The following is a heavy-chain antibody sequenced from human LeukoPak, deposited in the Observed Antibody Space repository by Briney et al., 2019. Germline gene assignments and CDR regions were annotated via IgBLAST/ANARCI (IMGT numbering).Heavy chain of an antibody. CDR1: GGSISSYY. CDR2: IYYSGST. J-gene: IGHJ5*02. CDR3: ARVGPYDSSGHNWLDP. V-gene: IGHV4-59*01. D-gene: IGHD3-22*01. Sequence: SETLSLTCTVSGGSISSYYWSWIRQPPGKGLEWIGYIYYSGSTNYNPSLKSRVTISVDTSKNQLSLKLSSVTAADTAVYYCARVGPYDSSGHNWLDPWGQGTLVTVSS.